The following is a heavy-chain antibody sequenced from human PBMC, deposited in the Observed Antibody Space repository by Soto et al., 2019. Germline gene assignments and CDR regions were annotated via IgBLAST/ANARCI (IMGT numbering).Heavy chain of an antibody. D-gene: IGHD2-21*02. CDR2: ISNSGDKT. V-gene: IGHV3-23*01. CDR3: AKAILPGTNAFDI. J-gene: IGHJ3*02. Sequence: ASVKVSCKASGYTFTGYYMHWVRQAPGKGLEWVSAISNSGDKTYYADSVRGRITISRDNSKSTLSLQMNSLGAEDTAQYYCAKAILPGTNAFDIWGQGTMVTVSS. CDR1: GYTFTGYY.